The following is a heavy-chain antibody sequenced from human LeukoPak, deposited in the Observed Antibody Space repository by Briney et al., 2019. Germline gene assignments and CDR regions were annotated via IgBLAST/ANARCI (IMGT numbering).Heavy chain of an antibody. CDR1: GFTFSSYN. CDR2: ISSGSSYI. V-gene: IGHV3-21*01. D-gene: IGHD2-21*01. Sequence: PGGSLRLSCAASGFTFSSYNMNWVRQAPGKGLEWVSSISSGSSYIYYADSVKGRFTISRGNAKNSLYLQMNSLRAEDTAVYYCARDQSRTIAGMDVWGQGTTVTVSS. J-gene: IGHJ6*02. CDR3: ARDQSRTIAGMDV.